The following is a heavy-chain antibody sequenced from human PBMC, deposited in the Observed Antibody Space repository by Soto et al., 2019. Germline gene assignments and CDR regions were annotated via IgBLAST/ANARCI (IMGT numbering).Heavy chain of an antibody. V-gene: IGHV1-69*06. D-gene: IGHD2-21*02. CDR1: KTTFSDYG. J-gene: IGHJ4*02. CDR3: ASGTLFCAGDCYFEH. Sequence: QVQLVQSGPEVKKPGSSVNISCTAPKTTFSDYGLNWVRQAPGQGLEWMGGIIPVLGTINYARKFQGRVTINADKSSNTVYMAVSSLTSEDTAVYYCASGTLFCAGDCYFEHWGLGTVVTVSS. CDR2: IIPVLGTI.